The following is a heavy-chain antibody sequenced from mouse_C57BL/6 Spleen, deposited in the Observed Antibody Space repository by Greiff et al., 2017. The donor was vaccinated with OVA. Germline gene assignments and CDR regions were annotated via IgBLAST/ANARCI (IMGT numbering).Heavy chain of an antibody. V-gene: IGHV14-1*01. CDR2: IDPEDGDT. Sequence: VQLQQSGAELVRPGASVKLSCTASGFNITDYYMHWVKQRPEQGLEWIGRIDPEDGDTDYAPKFQGKATMTADTSSNTAYLQRSSPTAEATAVYYCTTLPPGYFDVWGTGTTVTVSS. D-gene: IGHD2-10*01. CDR3: TTLPPGYFDV. CDR1: GFNITDYY. J-gene: IGHJ1*03.